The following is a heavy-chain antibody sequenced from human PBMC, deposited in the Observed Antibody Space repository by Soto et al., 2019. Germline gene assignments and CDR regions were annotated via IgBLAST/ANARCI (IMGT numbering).Heavy chain of an antibody. Sequence: QLQESGPGLVKPSETLSLTCSVSGASISSFNWNCVRQPAGKGPEWVGRLNIAGTINYNPSLKSRITMSMDTSKNQISLHLRSVTAADTAIYYCARDRGEYTSSWFWYFSHWGHGTLVTVSS. V-gene: IGHV4-4*07. CDR1: GASISSFN. D-gene: IGHD6-13*01. CDR2: LNIAGTI. CDR3: ARDRGEYTSSWFWYFSH. J-gene: IGHJ2*01.